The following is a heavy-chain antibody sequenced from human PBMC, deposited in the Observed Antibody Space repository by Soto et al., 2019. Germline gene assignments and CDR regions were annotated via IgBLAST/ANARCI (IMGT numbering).Heavy chain of an antibody. CDR3: AREIRDGYSLYYFDY. Sequence: QVHLVQSGAEVKKPGASVKVSCKASGYNFTSSHISWVRQAPGQRLEWLGWISAHNGNTNYAQKLLGRVTMTTDTSTSTVYMELRSLRSDDTAVYYCAREIRDGYSLYYFDYWGQGTPVTVSS. CDR2: ISAHNGNT. D-gene: IGHD5-18*01. J-gene: IGHJ4*02. CDR1: GYNFTSSH. V-gene: IGHV1-18*04.